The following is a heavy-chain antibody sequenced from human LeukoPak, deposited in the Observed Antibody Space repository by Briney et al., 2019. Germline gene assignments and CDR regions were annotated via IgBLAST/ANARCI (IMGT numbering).Heavy chain of an antibody. CDR2: IKQDGSDK. V-gene: IGHV3-7*01. Sequence: HPGGSLRLSCAASGFIFSSYWMSWVRQAPGKGLEWMANIKQDGSDKYYVDSVKGRFTISRDNAKNSLYLQMNSLRAEDTAVYYCARDERSIQFNYWGQGTLVTVSS. D-gene: IGHD2-21*01. CDR1: GFIFSSYW. CDR3: ARDERSIQFNY. J-gene: IGHJ4*02.